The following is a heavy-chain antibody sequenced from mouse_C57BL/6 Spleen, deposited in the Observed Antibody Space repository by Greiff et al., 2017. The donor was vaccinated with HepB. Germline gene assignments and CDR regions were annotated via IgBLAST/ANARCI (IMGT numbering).Heavy chain of an antibody. J-gene: IGHJ2*01. CDR3: ARDRITTVVGYYFDY. Sequence: EVNLVESGGGLVKPGGSLKLSCAASGFTFSSYAMSWVRQTPEKRLEWVATISDGGSYTYYPDNVKGRFTISRDNAKNNLYLQMSHLKSEDTAMYYCARDRITTVVGYYFDYWGQGTTLTVSS. D-gene: IGHD1-1*01. CDR2: ISDGGSYT. V-gene: IGHV5-4*01. CDR1: GFTFSSYA.